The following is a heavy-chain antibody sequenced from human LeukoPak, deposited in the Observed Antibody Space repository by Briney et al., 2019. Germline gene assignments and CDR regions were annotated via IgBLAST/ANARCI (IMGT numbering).Heavy chain of an antibody. CDR1: GITFSNYN. J-gene: IGHJ4*02. Sequence: GGSLRLSCAAPGITFSNYNMNWVRQAPGKGLEWISAITSSSSYTFYADSVKGRFTISRDNAKNSLSLQMNNLRGEDTAVYYCATYLRSGPIDSWGQGTLVTVSS. V-gene: IGHV3-21*01. CDR2: ITSSSSYT. D-gene: IGHD2/OR15-2a*01. CDR3: ATYLRSGPIDS.